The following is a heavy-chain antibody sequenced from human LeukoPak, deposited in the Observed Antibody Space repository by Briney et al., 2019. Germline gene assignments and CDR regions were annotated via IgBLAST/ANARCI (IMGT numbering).Heavy chain of an antibody. V-gene: IGHV3-21*01. CDR2: ISSSSNYF. CDR1: GFTFSTYS. Sequence: GGSLRLSCAASGFTFSTYSMNWVRQAPGKGLEWVSSISSSSNYFYYADSVKGRFTISRDSAKNTLYLQMNSLRVEDTAVYYCARDDCSGGTCLGGYWGQGTLVTVSS. J-gene: IGHJ4*02. CDR3: ARDDCSGGTCLGGY. D-gene: IGHD2-15*01.